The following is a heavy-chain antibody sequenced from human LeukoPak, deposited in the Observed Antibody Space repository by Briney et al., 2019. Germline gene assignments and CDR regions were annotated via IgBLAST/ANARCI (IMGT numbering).Heavy chain of an antibody. V-gene: IGHV3-48*01. CDR3: ARDLDNYYGMDV. CDR1: AFSFSTYS. CDR2: ISSSSSSV. J-gene: IGHJ6*02. D-gene: IGHD2-2*03. Sequence: GGSLRLSCAASAFSFSTYSMNWVRQAPGKGLEWVSYISSSSSSVFYADSVKGRFTISRDNAKNSLYLQMNSLRAEDTAVYYCARDLDNYYGMDVWGQGTTVTVSS.